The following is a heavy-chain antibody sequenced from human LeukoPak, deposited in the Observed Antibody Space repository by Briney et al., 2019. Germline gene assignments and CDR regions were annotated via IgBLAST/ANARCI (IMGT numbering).Heavy chain of an antibody. CDR1: GFTFSSYA. CDR3: EQHSNAHYSDAFDI. V-gene: IGHV3-23*01. D-gene: IGHD3-22*01. Sequence: PGGSLRLSCAASGFTFSSYAMSWVRQAPGKGLEWVSTISDAGDSTYYADSVKGRFTICRGNSKITLYLQLNSLRAEDTAVYYCEQHSNAHYSDAFDIWGQGTMVTVSS. J-gene: IGHJ3*02. CDR2: ISDAGDST.